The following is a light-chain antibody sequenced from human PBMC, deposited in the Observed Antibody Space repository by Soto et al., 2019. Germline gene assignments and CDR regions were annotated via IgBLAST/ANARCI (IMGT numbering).Light chain of an antibody. J-gene: IGKJ2*02. V-gene: IGKV3-15*01. Sequence: EIVLTQSPGTLSLSPGERATLSCRASQSVSSSYLAWYQQKPGQAPRFLMYGASTRAAGVPARFSGSGSGTEFSLTISSLQSEDFAVYYCQHYNTWPPGTFGQGTKLEIK. CDR3: QHYNTWPPGT. CDR1: QSVSSSY. CDR2: GAS.